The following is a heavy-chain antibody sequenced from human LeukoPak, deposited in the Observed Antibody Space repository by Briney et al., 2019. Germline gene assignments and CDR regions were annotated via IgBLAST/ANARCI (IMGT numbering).Heavy chain of an antibody. Sequence: GGSLRLSCAASGFTFSSYAMSWVRQAPGKGLEWVSSISGGGGSTYYADSVKGRFTISRDNSKNTLYLQMNSLRAEDTAVYYCAKSSYYDSSGYYREYYFDYWGQGTLVTVSS. D-gene: IGHD3-22*01. CDR3: AKSSYYDSSGYYREYYFDY. CDR2: ISGGGGST. CDR1: GFTFSSYA. J-gene: IGHJ4*02. V-gene: IGHV3-23*01.